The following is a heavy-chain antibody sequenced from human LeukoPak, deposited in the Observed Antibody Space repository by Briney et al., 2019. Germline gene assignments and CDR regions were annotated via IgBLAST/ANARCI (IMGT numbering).Heavy chain of an antibody. D-gene: IGHD6-13*01. CDR1: GGSISSSNYC. CDR2: ICYSGST. V-gene: IGHV4-39*01. Sequence: SETLSLTCTVPGGSISSSNYCWGWIRQPPGKGLEWIGCICYSGSTYYNPSLKSRVTISVDTSKNQFSLKLSSVTAADTAVYYCARRDPSHYSSSSFDYWGQGTLVTVSS. CDR3: ARRDPSHYSSSSFDY. J-gene: IGHJ4*02.